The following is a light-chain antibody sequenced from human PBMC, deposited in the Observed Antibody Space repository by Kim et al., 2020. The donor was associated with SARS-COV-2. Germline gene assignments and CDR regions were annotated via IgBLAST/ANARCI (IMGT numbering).Light chain of an antibody. J-gene: IGLJ1*01. CDR1: SSDVGRYNY. CDR3: CSYAVSDIYV. CDR2: DVT. Sequence: SVSISCTGTSSDVGRYNYVSWYQQHPGKAPKHMSYDVTTWPAGVPDRFSASKCGNTASLTISGLQAEDESDYFCCSYAVSDIYVFGTGTKVTVL. V-gene: IGLV2-11*03.